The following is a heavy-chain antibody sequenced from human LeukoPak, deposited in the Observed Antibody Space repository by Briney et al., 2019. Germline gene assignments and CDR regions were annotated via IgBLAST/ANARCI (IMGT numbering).Heavy chain of an antibody. J-gene: IGHJ4*02. CDR3: ARSRGVTAPFDY. CDR1: GYTFTGYY. Sequence: ASVKVSCKASGYTFTGYYMHWVRQAPGQGLEWMGWINPNSGGTNYAQKFQGRVTMTRDTSISTAYMELSRLRSDDTAVYYCARSRGVTAPFDYWGQGTLVTVSS. D-gene: IGHD3-10*01. V-gene: IGHV1-2*02. CDR2: INPNSGGT.